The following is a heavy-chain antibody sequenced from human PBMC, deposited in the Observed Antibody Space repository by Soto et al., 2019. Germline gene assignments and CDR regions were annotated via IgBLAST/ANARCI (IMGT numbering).Heavy chain of an antibody. J-gene: IGHJ6*02. CDR2: ISGSGGNA. CDR1: GFTFSSYA. Sequence: GGSLRLSCAASGFTFSSYAMSWVRQAPGKGLEWVSTISGSGGNAYYADSVKGRFTISRDNSKNTLRLQMNSLRADDTAVYYCAKDGASGSYPPYYYGMDVWGQGTTVTVS. V-gene: IGHV3-23*01. D-gene: IGHD1-26*01. CDR3: AKDGASGSYPPYYYGMDV.